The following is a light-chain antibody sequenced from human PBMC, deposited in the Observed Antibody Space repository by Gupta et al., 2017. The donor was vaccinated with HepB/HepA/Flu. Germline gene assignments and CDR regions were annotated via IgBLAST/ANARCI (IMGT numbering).Light chain of an antibody. V-gene: IGLV3-25*02. CDR3: YSCAKAGNFSYYV. Sequence: SSALTQPPSVSVSPGQTARITGSGTRLSKQYVYWYHHQPGPDPPSVVHIYRERPSGTPETFSGSGSETAATSTITRAQAEQEADYYYYSCAKAGNFSYYVFGGGTKVTVL. CDR1: RLSKQY. CDR2: IYR. J-gene: IGLJ1*01.